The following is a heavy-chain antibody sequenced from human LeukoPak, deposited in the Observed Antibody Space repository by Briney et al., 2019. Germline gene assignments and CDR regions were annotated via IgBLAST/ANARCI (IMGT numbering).Heavy chain of an antibody. D-gene: IGHD4-17*01. CDR3: ARDGVYGDYYYYYMDV. CDR2: ISYDGSNK. Sequence: GGSLRLSCAASGFTFSSYAMHWVRQAPGKGLEWVAVISYDGSNKYYADSVKGRFTISRDNPKNTLYLQMNSLRAEDTAVYYCARDGVYGDYYYYYMDVWGKGTTVTVSS. CDR1: GFTFSSYA. V-gene: IGHV3-30*04. J-gene: IGHJ6*03.